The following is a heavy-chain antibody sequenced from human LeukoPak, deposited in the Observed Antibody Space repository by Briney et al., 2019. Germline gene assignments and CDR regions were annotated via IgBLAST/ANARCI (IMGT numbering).Heavy chain of an antibody. CDR1: GGTFSSYA. D-gene: IGHD3-22*01. CDR3: ARVKPRITMIVVVDWGDAFDI. CDR2: INPIIGTA. J-gene: IGHJ3*02. Sequence: SVKVSCKASGGTFSSYAISWVRQAPGQGLEWMGGINPIIGTAKYAQKFQGRVTITADESTSTAYMELSSLRSEDTAVYYCARVKPRITMIVVVDWGDAFDIWGQRTMVTVSS. V-gene: IGHV1-69*13.